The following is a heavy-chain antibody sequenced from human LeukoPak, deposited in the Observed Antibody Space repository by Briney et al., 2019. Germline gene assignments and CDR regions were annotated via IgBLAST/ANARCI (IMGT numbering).Heavy chain of an antibody. CDR1: GFTFRNAW. Sequence: PGGSRRLSCAASGFTFRNAWMSGVRQAPGKGLEWVGRIKSKTDGGTTDYAAPVKGRFTISRDDSKNTLYLQMNSLKTEDTAVYYCTTQIVVVIDIPAKEDYWGQGTLVTVSS. D-gene: IGHD2-21*01. V-gene: IGHV3-15*01. CDR2: IKSKTDGGTT. J-gene: IGHJ4*02. CDR3: TTQIVVVIDIPAKEDY.